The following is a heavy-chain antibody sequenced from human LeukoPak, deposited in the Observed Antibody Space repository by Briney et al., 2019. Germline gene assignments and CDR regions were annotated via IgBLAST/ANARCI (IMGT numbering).Heavy chain of an antibody. Sequence: SETLSLTCTVSGGSISSYYWSWIRQPPGKGLEWIGYIYNSGSTNYNHSLKSRVTISEDMSNNQSSLKLSSVTAADTAVYYCARALRLWGGNSGIAFDIWGQGTMVTVSS. CDR1: GGSISSYY. CDR2: IYNSGST. CDR3: ARALRLWGGNSGIAFDI. V-gene: IGHV4-59*01. J-gene: IGHJ3*02. D-gene: IGHD4-23*01.